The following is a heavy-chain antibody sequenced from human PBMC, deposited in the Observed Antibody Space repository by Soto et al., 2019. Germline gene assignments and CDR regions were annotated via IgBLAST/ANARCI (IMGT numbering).Heavy chain of an antibody. CDR1: GYTFTSLD. J-gene: IGHJ4*02. D-gene: IGHD2-15*01. CDR2: MSPKRGNT. V-gene: IGHV1-8*01. Sequence: QVQLLQSGAEVKNPGASVKVSCKASGYTFTSLDINWMRQAPGQGLEWMGWMSPKRGNTGYAQKFQDRVTMTWNIATSTAYMDLSSLTSEDTAVYYCARGVAAGVDFWGQGTLVTVSS. CDR3: ARGVAAGVDF.